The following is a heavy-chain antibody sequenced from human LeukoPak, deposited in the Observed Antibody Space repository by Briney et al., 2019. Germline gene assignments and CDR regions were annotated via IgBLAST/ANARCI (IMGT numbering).Heavy chain of an antibody. CDR1: GYTFTGYY. J-gene: IGHJ6*03. CDR2: INPNSGGT. CDR3: AIPTRGGDYGHYYYYYMDV. D-gene: IGHD4-17*01. Sequence: GASVKVSCKASGYTFTGYYIHWVRQAPGQGLEWMGWINPNSGGTNYAQKFQGRVTMTRDTSISTVYMELSRLRSDDTAVYYCAIPTRGGDYGHYYYYYMDVWGKGTTVTISS. V-gene: IGHV1-2*02.